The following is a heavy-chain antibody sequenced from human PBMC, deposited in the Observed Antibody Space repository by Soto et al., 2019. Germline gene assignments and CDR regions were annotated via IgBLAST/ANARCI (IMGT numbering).Heavy chain of an antibody. V-gene: IGHV3-74*01. CDR2: IHSNGSST. CDR1: GFTFSNYW. J-gene: IGHJ3*02. Sequence: EVQLVESGGGLVQPGGSPRLSCAASGFTFSNYWMHWVRQAPGKGLVWVSRIHSNGSSTSYADSVKGRFTISRDNAKNTLYLQMNSLRAEDTAVYYCAKGGSYVVDIWGQGTMVTVSS. CDR3: AKGGSYVVDI. D-gene: IGHD1-26*01.